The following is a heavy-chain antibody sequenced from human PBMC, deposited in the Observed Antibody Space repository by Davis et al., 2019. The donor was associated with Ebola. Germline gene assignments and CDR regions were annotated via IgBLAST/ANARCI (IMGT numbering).Heavy chain of an antibody. CDR1: GGSISSSSYY. CDR3: ARLAAADEGLDY. Sequence: MPSETLSLTCTVSGGSISSSSYYWGWIRQPPGKGLEWIGSIYYSGSTYYNPSLKSRVTISVDTSKNQFSLKLSSVTAADTAVYYCARLAAADEGLDYWGQGTLVTVSS. V-gene: IGHV4-39*07. J-gene: IGHJ4*02. CDR2: IYYSGST. D-gene: IGHD6-13*01.